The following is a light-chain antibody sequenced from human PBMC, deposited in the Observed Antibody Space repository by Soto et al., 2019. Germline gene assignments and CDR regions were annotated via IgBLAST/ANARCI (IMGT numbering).Light chain of an antibody. CDR1: SNDVGGYNY. CDR3: SSYVVTNTRV. Sequence: QSALTQPASVSGSPGQSITISCTGTSNDVGGYNYVSWYQQHPGKAPQLMIYDVSNRPSGVSDRFSGSKSGNTASLTISGLQADVEADYYSSSYVVTNTRVFGTGTKVTVL. V-gene: IGLV2-14*03. CDR2: DVS. J-gene: IGLJ1*01.